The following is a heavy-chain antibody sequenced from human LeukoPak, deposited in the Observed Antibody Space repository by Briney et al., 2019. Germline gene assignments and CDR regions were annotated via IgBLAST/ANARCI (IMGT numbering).Heavy chain of an antibody. D-gene: IGHD3-22*01. CDR2: ISYDGSNK. V-gene: IGHV3-30*18. Sequence: GGSLRLSCAASGFTFSSYGMHWVRQAPGKGLEWVAVISYDGSNKYYADSVKGRFTISRDNSKNTLYLQMNSLRAEDTAVYYCAKGYGLSYYDSSGYPDYWGQGTLVTVSS. CDR1: GFTFSSYG. J-gene: IGHJ4*02. CDR3: AKGYGLSYYDSSGYPDY.